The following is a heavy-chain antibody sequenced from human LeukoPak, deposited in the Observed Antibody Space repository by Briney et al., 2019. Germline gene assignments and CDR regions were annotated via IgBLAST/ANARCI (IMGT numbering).Heavy chain of an antibody. CDR1: GFTFSCYE. V-gene: IGHV3-48*03. CDR2: ISSSGSTI. Sequence: GGSLRLSYAASGFTFSCYEMNWVRQAPGKGLEWVSYISSSGSTIYYADSVKGRFTISRDNAKNSLYLQMNSLRAEDTAVYYCARDSTAAGTGVYWGQGTLVTVSS. D-gene: IGHD6-13*01. CDR3: ARDSTAAGTGVY. J-gene: IGHJ4*02.